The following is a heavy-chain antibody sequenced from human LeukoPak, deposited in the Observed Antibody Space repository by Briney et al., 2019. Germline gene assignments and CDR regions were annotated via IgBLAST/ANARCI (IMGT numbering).Heavy chain of an antibody. V-gene: IGHV4-39*01. CDR1: GDSIHSVYYF. J-gene: IGHJ6*03. CDR2: VYFDGDT. Sequence: SETLSLTCTVSGDSIHSVYYFWGWIRQPPGKGLEWIGSVYFDGDTSYSPSLKSRVIISVDTSKNQFSLNLTSVTTADTALYYCARHRKSARNYLYYYMDVWGKGTTVTVSS. D-gene: IGHD6-6*01. CDR3: ARHRKSARNYLYYYMDV.